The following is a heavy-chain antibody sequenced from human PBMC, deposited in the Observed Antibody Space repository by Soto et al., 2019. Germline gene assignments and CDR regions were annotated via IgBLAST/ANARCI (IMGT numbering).Heavy chain of an antibody. CDR3: TRGRSMIANDDFEY. CDR1: GFAVSSYS. CDR2: MSFDGNSK. J-gene: IGHJ4*02. V-gene: IGHV3-30-3*01. Sequence: PGGSLRLSCAGSGFAVSSYSMHWVRQAPGKGLEWVAAMSFDGNSKYFADSVKGRFKISRDTSKNTWSLEMESLGVEDSALYHCTRGRSMIANDDFEYWGQGTQVTVSS. D-gene: IGHD2-21*01.